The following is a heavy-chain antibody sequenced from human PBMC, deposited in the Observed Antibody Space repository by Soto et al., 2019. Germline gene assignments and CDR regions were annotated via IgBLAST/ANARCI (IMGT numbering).Heavy chain of an antibody. Sequence: GGSLRLSCAASGFNFNGYTINWVRQAPGKRLEWLSSISSSGYIFSTDSVRGRFTISRDNAKNSVYLQINSLRAEDTAVYFCARDCSGGSCYPGMDVWGQGTTVTVSS. D-gene: IGHD2-15*01. V-gene: IGHV3-21*01. J-gene: IGHJ6*02. CDR1: GFNFNGYT. CDR2: ISSSGYI. CDR3: ARDCSGGSCYPGMDV.